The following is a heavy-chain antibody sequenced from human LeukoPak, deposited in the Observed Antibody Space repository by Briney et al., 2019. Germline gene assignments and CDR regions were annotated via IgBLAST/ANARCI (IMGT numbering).Heavy chain of an antibody. V-gene: IGHV1-69*04. CDR3: ARDLKGRTGITGY. CDR2: IIPILGIA. CDR1: GGTFSSYA. J-gene: IGHJ4*02. Sequence: SVKVSCKASGGTFSSYAISWVRQAPGQGLEWMGRIIPILGIANYAQKFQGRVTITADKSTSTAYMELSSLRSEDTAVYYCARDLKGRTGITGYWGQGTLVTVSS. D-gene: IGHD1-7*01.